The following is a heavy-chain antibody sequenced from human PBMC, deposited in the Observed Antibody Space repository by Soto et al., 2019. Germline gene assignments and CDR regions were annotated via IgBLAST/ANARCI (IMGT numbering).Heavy chain of an antibody. Sequence: ASVKVSCKASGYTFTSYAMHWVRQAPGQRLEWMGWINAGNGNTKYSQKFQGRVTITRDTSASTAYMELSSLRSEDTAVYYCARMDSSGWYSPDYWGQGTLVTVSS. CDR2: INAGNGNT. J-gene: IGHJ4*02. D-gene: IGHD6-19*01. CDR1: GYTFTSYA. V-gene: IGHV1-3*01. CDR3: ARMDSSGWYSPDY.